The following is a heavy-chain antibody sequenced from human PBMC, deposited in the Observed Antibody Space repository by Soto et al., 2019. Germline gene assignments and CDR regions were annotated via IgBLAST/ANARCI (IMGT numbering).Heavy chain of an antibody. CDR1: GFSFRSYA. CDR2: ISYDGSSK. V-gene: IGHV3-30-3*01. Sequence: QVQLVESGGGVVQPGKSLRLSCAASGFSFRSYAMHWVRQAPVKGLEWVAAISYDGSSKYYADSAKGRFTISRDNSKNTLYLQLSSLRPEDTAVYSCATATHFDATDYYTDYWGQGTLVTVSS. J-gene: IGHJ4*02. D-gene: IGHD3-22*01. CDR3: ATATHFDATDYYTDY.